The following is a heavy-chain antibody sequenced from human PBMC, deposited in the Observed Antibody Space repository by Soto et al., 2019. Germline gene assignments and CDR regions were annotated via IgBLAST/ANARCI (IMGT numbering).Heavy chain of an antibody. D-gene: IGHD2-15*01. CDR3: ARDLGGWPDY. V-gene: IGHV1-69*05. CDR1: GGTFSSYA. J-gene: IGHJ4*02. Sequence: SVKVSCKASGGTFSSYAMRHVRQAPGQGLEWMGGIIPVFGNTKYAQKFQGRVTITRDTSTSTAYMELSSLRSEDTAVYYCARDLGGWPDYWGQGTLVTVSS. CDR2: IIPVFGNT.